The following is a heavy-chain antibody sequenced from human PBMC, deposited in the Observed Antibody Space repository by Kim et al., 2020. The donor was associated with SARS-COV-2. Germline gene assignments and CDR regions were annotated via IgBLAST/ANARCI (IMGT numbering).Heavy chain of an antibody. Sequence: GESLKISCKGSGYSFTSYWIGWVRQMPGKGLEWMGIIYPGDSDTRYSPSFQGQVTISADKSISTAYLQWSSLKASDTAMYYCARRLAYSSSWYEGEDYWGQGTLVTVSS. CDR2: IYPGDSDT. CDR3: ARRLAYSSSWYEGEDY. V-gene: IGHV5-51*01. CDR1: GYSFTSYW. J-gene: IGHJ4*02. D-gene: IGHD6-13*01.